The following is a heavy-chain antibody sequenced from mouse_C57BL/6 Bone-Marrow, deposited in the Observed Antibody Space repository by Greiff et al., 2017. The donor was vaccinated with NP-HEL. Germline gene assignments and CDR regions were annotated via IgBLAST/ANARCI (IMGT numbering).Heavy chain of an antibody. J-gene: IGHJ1*03. D-gene: IGHD1-1*01. CDR2: ISDGGSYT. V-gene: IGHV5-4*01. Sequence: EVQLVESGGGLVKPGGSLKLSCAASGFTFSSYAMSWVRQTPEKRLEWVATISDGGSYTYYPDNVKGRFTISRDNAKNNLYLQMSHLKSEDTAMYYCARVRYYYGSSYWYFDVWGTGTTVTVSS. CDR3: ARVRYYYGSSYWYFDV. CDR1: GFTFSSYA.